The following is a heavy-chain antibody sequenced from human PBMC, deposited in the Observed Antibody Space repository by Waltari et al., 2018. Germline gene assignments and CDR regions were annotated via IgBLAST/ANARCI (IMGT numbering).Heavy chain of an antibody. CDR2: MNPNSGNT. D-gene: IGHD5-18*01. J-gene: IGHJ3*02. CDR3: AGGGVGIQLWLLYAFDI. Sequence: QVQLVQSGAEVKKPGASVKVSCKASGYTFTSYDINWVRQATGQGLEWMGWMNPNSGNTGYAQKFQGRVAMTRNTSISTAYMGLSSLRSEDTAVYYCAGGGVGIQLWLLYAFDIWGQGTMVTVSS. V-gene: IGHV1-8*02. CDR1: GYTFTSYD.